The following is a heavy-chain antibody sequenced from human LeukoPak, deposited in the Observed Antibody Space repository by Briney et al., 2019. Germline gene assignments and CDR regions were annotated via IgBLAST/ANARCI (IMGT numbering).Heavy chain of an antibody. CDR2: INPDDSDT. J-gene: IGHJ4*02. Sequence: PGESLKISCKGSGYTFTTYWIGWVRQMPGKGLGWMGIINPDDSDTRYSPSFQGQVTISADKSINTAYLQWSSLKASDTAMYYCARQWLFDYWGQGTLVTVSS. CDR1: GYTFTTYW. D-gene: IGHD6-19*01. V-gene: IGHV5-51*01. CDR3: ARQWLFDY.